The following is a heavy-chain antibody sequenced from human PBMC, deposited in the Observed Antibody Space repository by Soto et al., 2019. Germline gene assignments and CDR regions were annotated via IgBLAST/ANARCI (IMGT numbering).Heavy chain of an antibody. CDR2: ISGSGGST. CDR1: GFTFSTYA. J-gene: IGHJ6*02. CDR3: AKDLEVGGYEGGFKDYKYYGMDV. V-gene: IGHV3-23*01. Sequence: GGSLRLSCAASGFTFSTYAMSWVRQAPGKGLEWVSSISGSGGSTYNADSVKGRFTISRDNSKNTLYLQMNTLRAEDTAVYFCAKDLEVGGYEGGFKDYKYYGMDVWGLGTTVTVSS. D-gene: IGHD5-12*01.